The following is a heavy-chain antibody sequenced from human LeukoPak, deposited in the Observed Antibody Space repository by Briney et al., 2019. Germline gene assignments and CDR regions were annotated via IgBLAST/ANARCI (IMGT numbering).Heavy chain of an antibody. J-gene: IGHJ4*02. Sequence: PGGSLRLSCAASGFTFSSYAMHWVRQAPGKGLEWVAVISYDGSNKYYADSVKGRFTISRDNAKNSLYLQMNSLRAEDTALYHCARVRPGGDGYNYFDYWGQGTLVTVSS. CDR1: GFTFSSYA. V-gene: IGHV3-30*04. CDR3: ARVRPGGDGYNYFDY. CDR2: ISYDGSNK. D-gene: IGHD5-24*01.